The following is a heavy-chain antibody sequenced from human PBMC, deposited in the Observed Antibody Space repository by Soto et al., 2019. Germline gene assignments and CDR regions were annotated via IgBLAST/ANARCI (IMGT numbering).Heavy chain of an antibody. CDR1: GFTFSSYG. J-gene: IGHJ1*01. CDR2: ISYDGSNK. D-gene: IGHD4-17*01. V-gene: IGHV3-30*18. CDR3: AKEELIYGAYAEYFQH. Sequence: GGSLRLSCAASGFTFSSYGMHWVRQAPGKGLEWVAVISYDGSNKYYADSVKGRFTISRDNSKNTLYLQMNSLRAEDTAVYCCAKEELIYGAYAEYFQHWGQGTLVTVSS.